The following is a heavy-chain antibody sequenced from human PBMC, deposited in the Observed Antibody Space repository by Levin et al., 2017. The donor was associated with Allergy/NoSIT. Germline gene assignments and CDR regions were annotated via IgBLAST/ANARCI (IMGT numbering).Heavy chain of an antibody. J-gene: IGHJ4*02. V-gene: IGHV4-4*02. CDR2: IYRSGDT. Sequence: SETLSLTCAVSGGSISTDNWWSWIRQPPGKGLEWIGEIYRSGDTNHNPSLRSRVTMSVDKSKNHFSLKLSSVTAADRAGYYCATVEGLFCSGVSCSYSFHYWGQGALVTVSS. D-gene: IGHD3-9*01. CDR3: ATVEGLFCSGVSCSYSFHY. CDR1: GGSISTDNW.